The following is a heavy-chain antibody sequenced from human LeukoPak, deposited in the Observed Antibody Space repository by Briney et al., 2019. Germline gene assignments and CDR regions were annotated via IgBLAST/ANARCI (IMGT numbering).Heavy chain of an antibody. CDR2: IRTSGST. CDR3: ARVIRGDYGSETYYPHNFDY. CDR1: GGSISSYY. Sequence: SETLSLTCIVSGGSISSYYWSWIRQPAGKGLEWIGQIRTSGSTNYNPSLKSRVTISADTSENQFSLKLSSVTAADTAVYYCARVIRGDYGSETYYPHNFDYWGQGTLATVSS. J-gene: IGHJ4*02. V-gene: IGHV4-4*07. D-gene: IGHD3-10*01.